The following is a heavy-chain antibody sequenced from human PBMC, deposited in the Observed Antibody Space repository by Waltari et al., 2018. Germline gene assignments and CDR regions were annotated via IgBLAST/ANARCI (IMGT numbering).Heavy chain of an antibody. D-gene: IGHD6-13*01. Sequence: QVQLQESGPGLVKPSETLSLTCTVSGGSISSYYWSWIRPPAGKGLEWIGRIYTSGSTNYNPSLKSRVTMSVDTSKNQFSLKLSSVTAADTAVYYCAGDWAIAAVDAFDIWGQGTMVTVSS. J-gene: IGHJ3*02. V-gene: IGHV4-4*07. CDR1: GGSISSYY. CDR2: IYTSGST. CDR3: AGDWAIAAVDAFDI.